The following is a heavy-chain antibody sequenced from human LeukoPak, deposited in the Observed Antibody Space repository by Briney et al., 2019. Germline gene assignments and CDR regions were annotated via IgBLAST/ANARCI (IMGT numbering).Heavy chain of an antibody. J-gene: IGHJ4*02. CDR2: LYSGGST. D-gene: IGHD2-2*01. CDR1: GFTVSSKY. V-gene: IGHV3-66*02. Sequence: GGSLRLSCAASGFTVSSKYMIRVRRAPGKGLEWVSVLYSGGSTYYADSVKGRFTISRDNSKNTLYLQMNSLRPEDTAVYYCAAGQLLWNYFDYWGQGTLVTVSS. CDR3: AAGQLLWNYFDY.